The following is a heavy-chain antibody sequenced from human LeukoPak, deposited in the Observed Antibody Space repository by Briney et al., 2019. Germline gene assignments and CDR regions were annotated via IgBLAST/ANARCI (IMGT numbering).Heavy chain of an antibody. V-gene: IGHV3-7*01. CDR2: IKQDGSEK. J-gene: IGHJ6*03. Sequence: GGSLRLSCAASGFTFSSYRMNWVCQAPGKGLEWVANIKQDGSEKYYVDSVKGRFTISRDNAKNSLYLQMNSLRAEDTAVYYCAREDCSSTSCYFDYYMDVWGKGTTVTVSS. CDR3: AREDCSSTSCYFDYYMDV. CDR1: GFTFSSYR. D-gene: IGHD2-2*01.